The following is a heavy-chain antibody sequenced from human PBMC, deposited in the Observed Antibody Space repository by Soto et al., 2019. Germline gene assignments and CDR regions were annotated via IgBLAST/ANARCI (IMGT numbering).Heavy chain of an antibody. CDR2: ISGSGGST. D-gene: IGHD6-13*01. CDR1: GFTFSSYA. V-gene: IGHV3-23*01. Sequence: EVQLLESGGGLVQPGGSLRLSCAASGFTFSSYAMSWVRQAPGKGLEWVSAISGSGGSTYYADPVKGRFTISRDNSKNTLYLQMNSLRAEDTAVYYCAKAKYSSSWYCDYWGQGTLVTVSS. J-gene: IGHJ4*02. CDR3: AKAKYSSSWYCDY.